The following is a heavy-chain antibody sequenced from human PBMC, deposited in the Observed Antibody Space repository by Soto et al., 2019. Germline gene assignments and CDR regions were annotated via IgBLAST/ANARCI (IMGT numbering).Heavy chain of an antibody. CDR2: IYPGDSDT. CDR1: GYSFTNYW. Sequence: LGESLKISCKALGYSFTNYWIGWVRQMPGQGLEWMGIIYPGDSDTRYSPPFQGQITISADKSISTAYLQWSSLKASDTAMYYCARHGVVVVPAARKNYYYYGMDVWGQGTTVTVSS. CDR3: ARHGVVVVPAARKNYYYYGMDV. J-gene: IGHJ6*02. V-gene: IGHV5-51*01. D-gene: IGHD2-2*01.